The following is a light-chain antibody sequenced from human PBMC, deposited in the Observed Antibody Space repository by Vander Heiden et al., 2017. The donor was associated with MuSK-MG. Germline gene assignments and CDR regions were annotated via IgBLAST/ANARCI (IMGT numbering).Light chain of an antibody. V-gene: IGLV3-19*01. Sequence: SSELTQYPSVLVALGQTVIITCQGDSLRTYSAGWYQQKPGQAPLLLIYCKNNRPSGIPDRFSGSTAGNTASLTISGTQAEDEADDYCNARDSSGDRWVFGTGTTVTVL. CDR3: NARDSSGDRWV. CDR2: CKN. J-gene: IGLJ1*01. CDR1: SLRTYS.